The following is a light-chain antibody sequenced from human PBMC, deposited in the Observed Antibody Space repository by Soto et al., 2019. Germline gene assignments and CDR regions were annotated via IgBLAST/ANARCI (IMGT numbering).Light chain of an antibody. CDR2: DAS. CDR1: QSISSW. J-gene: IGKJ1*01. Sequence: DIQMTKSASTLSASFGDSVTISCRASQSISSWLAWYQQKPGKAPRLRIYDASSLESGVPSRCSGSGSGTEFTLTISSLQPTDFATYYCQQSNSFRTFGQGTKVDI. CDR3: QQSNSFRT. V-gene: IGKV1-5*01.